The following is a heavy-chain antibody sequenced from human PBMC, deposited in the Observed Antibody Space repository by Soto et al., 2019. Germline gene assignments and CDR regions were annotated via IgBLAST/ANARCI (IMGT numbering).Heavy chain of an antibody. CDR1: GGSFSGYY. V-gene: IGHV4-34*01. Sequence: ETLSLTCAVYGGSFSGYYWSWIRQPPGKGLEWIGEINHSGSTNYNPSLKSRVTISVDTSKNQFSLKLSSVTAADTAVYYCARGRTTVPSRVAARKGYYFDYWGQGTLVTVSS. CDR2: INHSGST. J-gene: IGHJ4*02. CDR3: ARGRTTVPSRVAARKGYYFDY. D-gene: IGHD4-17*01.